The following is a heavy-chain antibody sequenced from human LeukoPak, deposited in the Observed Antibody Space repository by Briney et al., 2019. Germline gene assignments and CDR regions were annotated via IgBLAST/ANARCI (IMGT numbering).Heavy chain of an antibody. Sequence: PSETLSLTCAVYGGSFSGYYWSWIRQPPGKGLEWIGEINHSGSTNYNPSLKSRVTISVDTSKNQFSLKLSSVTAADTAVYYCARHGTPPRHYYGSGSYRRTNWFDPWGQGTLVTVSS. D-gene: IGHD3-10*01. CDR2: INHSGST. V-gene: IGHV4-34*01. CDR1: GGSFSGYY. CDR3: ARHGTPPRHYYGSGSYRRTNWFDP. J-gene: IGHJ5*02.